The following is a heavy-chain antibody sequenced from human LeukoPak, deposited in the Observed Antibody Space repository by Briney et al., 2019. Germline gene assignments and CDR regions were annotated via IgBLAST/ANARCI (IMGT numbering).Heavy chain of an antibody. J-gene: IGHJ4*02. CDR2: ISAYKGNT. CDR3: ARDTSIAAAGTFDY. D-gene: IGHD6-13*01. Sequence: ASVKVSCKASGYTFTSYGISWVRQAPGQGLEWMGWISAYKGNTNYAQKLQGRVTMTTDTSTSTAYMELRSLRSDDTAVYYCARDTSIAAAGTFDYWGQGTLVTVSS. CDR1: GYTFTSYG. V-gene: IGHV1-18*01.